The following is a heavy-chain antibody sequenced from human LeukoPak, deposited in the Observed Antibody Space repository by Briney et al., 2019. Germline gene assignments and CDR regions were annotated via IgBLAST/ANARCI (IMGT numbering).Heavy chain of an antibody. CDR2: ISAYNGDT. Sequence: ASVKVSCKASGYSFTNYAMNWVRQAPGQGLEWVGWISAYNGDTNSAQKLQRRVTMTTDTSTSTAYMELRSLRSDDTAIYYCVWSRGCTHGVCYVGSDAFDIWGQGTMVTVSS. V-gene: IGHV1-18*01. J-gene: IGHJ3*02. CDR1: GYSFTNYA. CDR3: VWSRGCTHGVCYVGSDAFDI. D-gene: IGHD2-8*01.